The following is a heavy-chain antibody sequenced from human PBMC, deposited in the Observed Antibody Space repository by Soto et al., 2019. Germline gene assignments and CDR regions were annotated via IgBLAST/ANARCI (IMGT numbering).Heavy chain of an antibody. J-gene: IGHJ4*02. Sequence: SETLSLTCTVSGGSISSGDYYWSWIRQPPGKGLEWIGYIYYSGSTYYNPSLKSRVTISVDTSKNQFSLKLSSVTAADTAVYYCARLYGSGSYFLEYFEYWGQGTLVTVSS. V-gene: IGHV4-30-4*01. CDR1: GGSISSGDYY. CDR2: IYYSGST. CDR3: ARLYGSGSYFLEYFEY. D-gene: IGHD3-10*01.